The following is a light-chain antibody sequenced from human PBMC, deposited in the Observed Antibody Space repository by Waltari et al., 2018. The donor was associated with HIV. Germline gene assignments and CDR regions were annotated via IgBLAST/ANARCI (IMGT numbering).Light chain of an antibody. CDR2: ELS. Sequence: QSALTQPPSASGSPAQSVTISCTGTSSDVGGYNYVSWYQQHPGRAPKLMIYELSKRPSGVPDRFSGAKSGNTTSLTGSGLQAEDEADYYCSSYTGSDSVVFGGGTKLTVL. CDR3: SSYTGSDSVV. V-gene: IGLV2-8*01. CDR1: SSDVGGYNY. J-gene: IGLJ2*01.